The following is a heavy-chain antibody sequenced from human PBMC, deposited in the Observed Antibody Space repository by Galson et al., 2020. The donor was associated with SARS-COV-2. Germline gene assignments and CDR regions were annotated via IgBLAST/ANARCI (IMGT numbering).Heavy chain of an antibody. J-gene: IGHJ3*02. V-gene: IGHV4-39*01. CDR3: ARRSDYDILTDAFDI. Sequence: SQTLSLTCTVSGGSISSSSYYWGWIRQPPGKGLAWIGSIYYSGSTYYNPSLKSRVTISVDTSKNQFSLKLSSVTAADTAVYYCARRSDYDILTDAFDIWGQGTMVTVS. CDR2: IYYSGST. CDR1: GGSISSSSYY. D-gene: IGHD3-9*01.